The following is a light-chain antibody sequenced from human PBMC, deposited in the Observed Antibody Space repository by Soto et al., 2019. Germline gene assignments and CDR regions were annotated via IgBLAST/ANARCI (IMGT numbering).Light chain of an antibody. CDR3: AAWDDSLNGYV. CDR2: NNN. V-gene: IGLV1-44*01. Sequence: QSVLTQPPSASETPGQRVTISCSGGSSNIGTNADNWYQLLPGTAPKLLFDNNNQRPSGVPDRFSGSKSGTLASLAISGLQSEDEADYYCAAWDDSLNGYVFGTGTKPTVL. CDR1: SSNIGTNA. J-gene: IGLJ1*01.